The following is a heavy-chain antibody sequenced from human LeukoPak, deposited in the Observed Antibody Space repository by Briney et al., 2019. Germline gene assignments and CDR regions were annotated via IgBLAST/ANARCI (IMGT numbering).Heavy chain of an antibody. J-gene: IGHJ4*02. CDR3: ARRNIAAAALDY. V-gene: IGHV3-23*01. CDR2: ISGSGDTA. CDR1: GFTFNNYA. D-gene: IGHD6-13*01. Sequence: GGSLRLSCAASGFTFNNYAMSWVPQAPGKGLEWVSLISGSGDTAYYADSVKGRFTISRDNSKNTLYLQMNSLRAEDTAVYYCARRNIAAAALDYWGQGTLVTVSS.